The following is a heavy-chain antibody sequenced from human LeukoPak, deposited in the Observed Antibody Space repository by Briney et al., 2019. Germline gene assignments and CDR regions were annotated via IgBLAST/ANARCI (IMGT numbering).Heavy chain of an antibody. CDR3: AGGFGGF. Sequence: GGSLRLSCAASGFTFSSYWMHWVRQAPEKGLVWVSRINTDGDYTSYADSVKGRFTISRDNAKNTLYLQMNSLRAEDTAVYYCAGGFGGFWGQGTLVTVSS. D-gene: IGHD4-23*01. V-gene: IGHV3-74*01. CDR1: GFTFSSYW. CDR2: INTDGDYT. J-gene: IGHJ4*02.